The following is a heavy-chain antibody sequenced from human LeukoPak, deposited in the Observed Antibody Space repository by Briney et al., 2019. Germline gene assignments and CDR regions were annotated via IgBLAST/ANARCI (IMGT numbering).Heavy chain of an antibody. CDR3: ARERLVRGVGYNWFDP. D-gene: IGHD3-10*01. V-gene: IGHV4-34*01. Sequence: SETLSLTCAVYGGSFSGYYWSWIRQPPGKGLEWIGEINHSGSTNYNPSLKSRVTISVDTSKNQFSLKLSSVTAADTAVYYCARERLVRGVGYNWFDPWGQGTLATVSS. CDR2: INHSGST. CDR1: GGSFSGYY. J-gene: IGHJ5*02.